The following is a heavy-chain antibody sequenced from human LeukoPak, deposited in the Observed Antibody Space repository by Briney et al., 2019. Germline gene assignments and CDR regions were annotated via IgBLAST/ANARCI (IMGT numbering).Heavy chain of an antibody. J-gene: IGHJ4*02. CDR3: ARDLTSYQTTVTTSDY. CDR2: ISSSSSYI. CDR1: GFTFSSYS. D-gene: IGHD4-17*01. Sequence: TGGSLRLSCAASGFTFSSYSMNWVRQAPGKGLEWVSSISSSSSYIYYADSVKGRFTISRDNAKNSLYLQMNSLRAEDTAVYYCARDLTSYQTTVTTSDYWGQGTLVTVSS. V-gene: IGHV3-21*01.